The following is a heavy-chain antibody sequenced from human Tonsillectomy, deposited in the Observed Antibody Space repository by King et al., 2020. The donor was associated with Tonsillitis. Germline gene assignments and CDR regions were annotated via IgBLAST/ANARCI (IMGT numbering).Heavy chain of an antibody. CDR1: GGTFSNYA. CDR3: ARDLAIRETGDPSGYFYYGMDV. CDR2: FIPMFGTT. V-gene: IGHV1-69*12. Sequence: QLVQSGTEVKKPGSSVKVSCKASGGTFSNYAITWVRQAPGQGLEWVGGFIPMFGTTNCAQKFQGRVTITADESTNTAYRELSSLRSDDTAVYYCARDLAIRETGDPSGYFYYGMDVWGQGTTVTVSS. J-gene: IGHJ6*02. D-gene: IGHD7-27*01.